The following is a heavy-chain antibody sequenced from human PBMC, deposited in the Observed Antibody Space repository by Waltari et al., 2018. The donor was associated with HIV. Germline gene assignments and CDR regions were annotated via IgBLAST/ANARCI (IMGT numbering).Heavy chain of an antibody. J-gene: IGHJ3*02. CDR3: ATDMITFGGVIAFDI. Sequence: QVQLVQSGAEVKKPGASVKVSCKVSGYTLTALSMHWLRQAPGKGLEWMGGFDPEDGETIYAQKFQGRVTMTEDTSTDTAYMELSSLRSEDTAVYYCATDMITFGGVIAFDIWGQGTMVTVSS. CDR1: GYTLTALS. CDR2: FDPEDGET. D-gene: IGHD3-16*02. V-gene: IGHV1-24*01.